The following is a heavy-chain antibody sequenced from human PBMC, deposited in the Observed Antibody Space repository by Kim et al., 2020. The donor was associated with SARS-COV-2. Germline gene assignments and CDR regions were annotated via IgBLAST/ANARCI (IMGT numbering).Heavy chain of an antibody. CDR3: GRALAISVGAGMDV. V-gene: IGHV3-74*01. D-gene: IGHD3-16*01. J-gene: IGHJ6*02. Sequence: ADSVKGRFTSARENGKNTLYLQRNSLRVEDTAVYYCGRALAISVGAGMDVWGQGTTVTVSS.